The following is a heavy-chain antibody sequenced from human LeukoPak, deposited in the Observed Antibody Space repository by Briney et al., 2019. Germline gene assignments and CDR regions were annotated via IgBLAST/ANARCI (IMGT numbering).Heavy chain of an antibody. CDR1: GFTFSRYG. CDR2: IRYDGSNK. D-gene: IGHD6-13*01. V-gene: IGHV3-30*02. Sequence: PGGSLRLSCAASGFTFSRYGMHWVRQAPGKGLEWVAFIRYDGSNKYYADSVKGRFTISRDNSKNTLYLQMNSLRAEDTAVYYCARDLSSSFLYYMDVWGKGTTVTVSS. CDR3: ARDLSSSFLYYMDV. J-gene: IGHJ6*03.